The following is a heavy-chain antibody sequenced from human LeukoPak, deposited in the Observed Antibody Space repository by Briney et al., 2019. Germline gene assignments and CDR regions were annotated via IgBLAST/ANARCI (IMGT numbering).Heavy chain of an antibody. CDR3: ARDSIAVDC. J-gene: IGHJ4*01. V-gene: IGHV3-11*01. CDR1: GFTFSDYY. D-gene: IGHD6-19*01. Sequence: PGGSLRLSCAASGFTFSDYYMSWIRQAPGKGLEWVSYISSSGSTIYYADSVKGRFTISRDNAKNSLYLQMNNLRAKDTDMYYCARDSIAVDCWGHGTLVTVSS. CDR2: ISSSGSTI.